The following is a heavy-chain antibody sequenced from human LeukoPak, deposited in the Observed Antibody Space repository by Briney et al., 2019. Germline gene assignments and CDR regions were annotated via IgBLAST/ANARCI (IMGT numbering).Heavy chain of an antibody. CDR1: GFIVNTYY. CDR3: ARVKWVVPAPKAYFDY. Sequence: PGGSLRLSCAVSGFIVNTYYMSWVRQAPGKGLEWVSIIYSDGSTYYADSVKGRFTISRDNSKNTLYLQMNSLRAEDTAVYYCARVKWVVPAPKAYFDYWGQGTLVTVSS. CDR2: IYSDGST. J-gene: IGHJ4*02. D-gene: IGHD2-2*01. V-gene: IGHV3-53*01.